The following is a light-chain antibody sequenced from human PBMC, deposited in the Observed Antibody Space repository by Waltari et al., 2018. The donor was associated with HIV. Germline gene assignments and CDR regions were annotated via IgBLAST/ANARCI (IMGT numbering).Light chain of an antibody. CDR2: EVT. CDR1: KSAIGGYHY. CDR3: SSYADRNGFYVV. Sequence: QSALTQPPSASGSPGQSVTISCPGTKSAIGGYHYSYWYHQSPGKAPKLVISEVTKRPSGVPDRFSGSKSGTTASLTVSGFQAEDEADYYCSSYADRNGFYVVFGGGTRLTVL. V-gene: IGLV2-8*01. J-gene: IGLJ2*01.